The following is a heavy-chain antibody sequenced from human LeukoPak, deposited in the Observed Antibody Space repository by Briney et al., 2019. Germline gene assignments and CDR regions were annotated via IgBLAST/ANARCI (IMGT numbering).Heavy chain of an antibody. CDR2: IIPILGIA. V-gene: IGHV1-69*04. D-gene: IGHD6-19*01. J-gene: IGHJ3*02. CDR3: ARWVAVAGTTNAFDI. CDR1: GGTFSSYA. Sequence: SVKVSCKASGGTFSSYAISWVRQAPGQGLEWMGRIIPILGIANYAQKFQGRVTITADESTSTAYMELSSLRSEDTAVYYCARWVAVAGTTNAFDIWGQGTMVSVSS.